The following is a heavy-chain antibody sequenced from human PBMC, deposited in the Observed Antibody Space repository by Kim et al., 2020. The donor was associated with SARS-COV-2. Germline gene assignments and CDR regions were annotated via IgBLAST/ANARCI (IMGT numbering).Heavy chain of an antibody. J-gene: IGHJ4*02. D-gene: IGHD6-19*01. CDR3: ASERSGWFRSYFDY. CDR1: GFTFSSYG. Sequence: GGSLRLSCAASGFTFSSYGMHWVRQAPGKGLEWVAVISYDGSNKYYADSVKGRFTISRDNSKNTLYLQMNSLRAEDTAVYYCASERSGWFRSYFDYWGQGTLVTVSS. CDR2: ISYDGSNK. V-gene: IGHV3-33*05.